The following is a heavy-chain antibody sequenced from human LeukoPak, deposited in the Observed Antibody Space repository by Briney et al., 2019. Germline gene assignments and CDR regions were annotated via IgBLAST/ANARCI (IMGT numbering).Heavy chain of an antibody. Sequence: GGSLRLSCAASGFTFSSYSMNWVRQAPGKGLEWVSSISSSSTYIYYADSVKGRFTISRDDAKNSLYLQMNSLRAEDTAVYYCARDHEQVLQLDAFDIWGQGTMVTVSS. D-gene: IGHD5-24*01. CDR1: GFTFSSYS. CDR2: ISSSSTYI. J-gene: IGHJ3*02. CDR3: ARDHEQVLQLDAFDI. V-gene: IGHV3-21*01.